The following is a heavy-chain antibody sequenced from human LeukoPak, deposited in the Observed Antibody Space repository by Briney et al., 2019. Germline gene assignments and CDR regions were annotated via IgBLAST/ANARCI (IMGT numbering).Heavy chain of an antibody. CDR2: IRYDGSNK. D-gene: IGHD1-26*01. CDR3: AKVQFGRVGATNLDY. J-gene: IGHJ4*02. V-gene: IGHV3-30*02. CDR1: GFAFSSYG. Sequence: PGGSLRLSCAASGFAFSSYGMHWVRQAPGKGLEWVAFIRYDGSNKYYADSVKGRFTISRDNSKNTLYLQMNSLRAEDTAVYYCAKVQFGRVGATNLDYWGQGTLVTVSS.